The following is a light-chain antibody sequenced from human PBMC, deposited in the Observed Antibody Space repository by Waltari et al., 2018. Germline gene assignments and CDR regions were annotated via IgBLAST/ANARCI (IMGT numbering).Light chain of an antibody. CDR3: QRYGRT. CDR1: LPISANF. CDR2: GAS. Sequence: EILLTQSPATLSLSPGERATLSCRASLPISANFLAWYQHTPGQPPKLLSYGASSRATGTPDRCSGSASETDFTLTINRLEPEDFAIYYCQRYGRTFGQGTRLDIK. J-gene: IGKJ5*01. V-gene: IGKV3-20*01.